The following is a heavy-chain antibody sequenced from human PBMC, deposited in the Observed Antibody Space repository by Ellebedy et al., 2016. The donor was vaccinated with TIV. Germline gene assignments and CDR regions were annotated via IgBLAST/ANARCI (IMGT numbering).Heavy chain of an antibody. V-gene: IGHV1-8*01. J-gene: IGHJ5*02. CDR1: GHTFPSYD. D-gene: IGHD3-10*01. CDR2: MNPNSGNT. Sequence: ASVKVSXXASGHTFPSYDINWVRQATGQGLEWMGWMNPNSGNTGYAQKFQGRVTMTRNTAMSTAYMELSNLRSEDTAVYYCARMMVRGVLGPWGQGTLVIVSS. CDR3: ARMMVRGVLGP.